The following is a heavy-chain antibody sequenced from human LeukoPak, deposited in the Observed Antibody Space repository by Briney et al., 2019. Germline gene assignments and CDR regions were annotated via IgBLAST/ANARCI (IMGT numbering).Heavy chain of an antibody. CDR1: GFTFSSYA. D-gene: IGHD6-13*01. CDR3: AREIIAAAGTLLVSDY. CDR2: ISYDGSNK. V-gene: IGHV3-30-3*01. J-gene: IGHJ4*02. Sequence: PGGSLRLSCAASGFTFSSYAMHWVRQAPGKGLEWVAVISYDGSNKYYADSVKGRFTISRDNSKNTLYLQMNSLRAEDTAVYYCAREIIAAAGTLLVSDYWGQGTLVTASS.